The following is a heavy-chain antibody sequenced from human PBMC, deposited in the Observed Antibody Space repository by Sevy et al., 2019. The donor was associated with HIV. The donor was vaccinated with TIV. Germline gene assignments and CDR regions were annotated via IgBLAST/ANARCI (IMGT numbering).Heavy chain of an antibody. D-gene: IGHD3-22*01. CDR3: ARARAYYYDNSGYSFDY. Sequence: GGSLRLSCAASGFTLSSYWMSWVRQAPGKGLEWVANIKQDGSEKYYVDSVKGRFTISRDNAKNSLYLQMNSLRVEDXXAYYCARARAYYYDNSGYSFDYWGQGTLVTVSS. J-gene: IGHJ4*02. V-gene: IGHV3-7*01. CDR1: GFTLSSYW. CDR2: IKQDGSEK.